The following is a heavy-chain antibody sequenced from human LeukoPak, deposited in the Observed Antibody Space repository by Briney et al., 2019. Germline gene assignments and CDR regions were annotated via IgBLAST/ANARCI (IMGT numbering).Heavy chain of an antibody. D-gene: IGHD6-19*01. Sequence: SETLSLTCTVSGGSISSYYWSWIRQPPGKGLEWIGEINHSGSTNYNPSLKSRVTISVDTSKNQFSLKLSSVTAADTAVYYCARAPDPVAGNGLDYWGQGTLVTVSS. V-gene: IGHV4-34*01. CDR2: INHSGST. CDR3: ARAPDPVAGNGLDY. CDR1: GGSISSYY. J-gene: IGHJ4*02.